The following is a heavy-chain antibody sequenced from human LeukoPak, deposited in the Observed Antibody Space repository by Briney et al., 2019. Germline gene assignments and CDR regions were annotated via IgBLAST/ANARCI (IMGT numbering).Heavy chain of an antibody. CDR3: ARLSYDSSGYFEY. CDR2: IYPGDSDT. Sequence: GESLKISCKGSGYSFTNYWIAWVRQMPGKGLEWMGIIYPGDSDTRYSPSFQGQVTISADKSISTAYLQWGSLQASDTAIYYCARLSYDSSGYFEYWGQGILVTVSS. V-gene: IGHV5-51*01. CDR1: GYSFTNYW. J-gene: IGHJ4*02. D-gene: IGHD3-22*01.